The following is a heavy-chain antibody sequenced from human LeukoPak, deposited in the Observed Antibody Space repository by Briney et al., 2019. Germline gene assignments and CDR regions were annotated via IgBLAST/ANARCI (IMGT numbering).Heavy chain of an antibody. D-gene: IGHD2-15*01. J-gene: IGHJ5*02. Sequence: PSETLSPTCTVSGGSISGYFWTWIRQPPGKGLEWIGYIYYTGNTNYNPSLKSRVTRSIDTSKNQFSLNVNSVTAADTAVYYCVRSKSGAYGWFDPWGPGTLVTVSS. CDR3: VRSKSGAYGWFDP. CDR2: IYYTGNT. V-gene: IGHV4-59*01. CDR1: GGSISGYF.